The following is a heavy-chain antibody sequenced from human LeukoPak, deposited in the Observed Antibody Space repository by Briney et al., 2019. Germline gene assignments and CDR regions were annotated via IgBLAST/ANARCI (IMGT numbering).Heavy chain of an antibody. J-gene: IGHJ3*02. V-gene: IGHV6-1*01. Sequence: SQTLSLTCAISGDSVSSNSAAWNWIRQSPLRGLEWLGRTYYRSKWYSDYAVSVKSRITINPDTSKNQFSLQLNSVTPEDTAVYYCARKMATTEGGAFDIWGQGTMVTVSS. CDR2: TYYRSKWYS. CDR3: ARKMATTEGGAFDI. CDR1: GDSVSSNSAA. D-gene: IGHD5-24*01.